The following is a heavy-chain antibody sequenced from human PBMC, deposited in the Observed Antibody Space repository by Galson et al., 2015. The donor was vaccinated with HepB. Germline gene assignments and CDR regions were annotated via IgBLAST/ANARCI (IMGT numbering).Heavy chain of an antibody. CDR2: MYHTGST. CDR1: GGSISRHY. Sequence: LSLTCTVSGGSISRHYWTWIRQSPGKGLEWIAYMYHTGSTRYNPSLMSRVTISMDTSKNQFSLRLGSVTAADTGAYFCARLYSTTWYVDYWGQGALVTVSS. CDR3: ARLYSTTWYVDY. J-gene: IGHJ4*02. V-gene: IGHV4-59*08. D-gene: IGHD6-13*01.